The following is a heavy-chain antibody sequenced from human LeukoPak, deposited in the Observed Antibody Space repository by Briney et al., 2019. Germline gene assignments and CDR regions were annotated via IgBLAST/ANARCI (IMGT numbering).Heavy chain of an antibody. V-gene: IGHV3-23*01. CDR1: GFTFSGYA. CDR3: ARSQGRGPIGPRAFDI. CDR2: ISGSGGST. J-gene: IGHJ3*02. D-gene: IGHD1-26*01. Sequence: GGSLRLSCAASGFTFSGYALSWVRQAPGKGLEWVSDISGSGGSTYYAATVTGRFSITSDTSTNTLYLKMNRLRAEDTAVYYCARSQGRGPIGPRAFDIWGQGTMVTVSS.